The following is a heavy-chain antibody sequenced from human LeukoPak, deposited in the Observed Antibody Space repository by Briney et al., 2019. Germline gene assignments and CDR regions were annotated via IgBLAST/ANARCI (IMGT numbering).Heavy chain of an antibody. V-gene: IGHV3-23*01. Sequence: GASLRLSCAASGFTFSNYAMSWVRQAPGKGLEWVSAITGSGGNTYYADSVKGRFTISRDNSRNTLYLQMNSLRAEDTAVYYCAKWGDYDVLTGYYVSDYWGQGTLVTVSS. CDR3: AKWGDYDVLTGYYVSDY. J-gene: IGHJ4*02. D-gene: IGHD3-9*01. CDR1: GFTFSNYA. CDR2: ITGSGGNT.